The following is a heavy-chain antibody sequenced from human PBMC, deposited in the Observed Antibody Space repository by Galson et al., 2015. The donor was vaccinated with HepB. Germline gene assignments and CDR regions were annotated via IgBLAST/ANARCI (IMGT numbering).Heavy chain of an antibody. D-gene: IGHD3-22*01. CDR3: ARTLRITYYDSSGYLDYFDY. J-gene: IGHJ4*02. CDR2: IIPIFGTA. Sequence: SVKVSCKASGGTFSSYAISWVRQAPGQGLEWMGGIIPIFGTANYAQKFQGRVTITADESTSTAYMELSSLRSEDTAVYYCARTLRITYYDSSGYLDYFDYWGQGTLVTVSS. CDR1: GGTFSSYA. V-gene: IGHV1-69*13.